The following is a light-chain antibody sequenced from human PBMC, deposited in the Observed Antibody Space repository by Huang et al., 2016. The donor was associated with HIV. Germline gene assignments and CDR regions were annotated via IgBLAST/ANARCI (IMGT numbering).Light chain of an antibody. Sequence: DIQMTQSPSSLSASVGDRVSITCRASRPISPYWAWYRHKPGEAPYLVAYAASILQSGVPSRFSASGSVTDFTLTITSVQPEDFATYYCQQSYGIPITFGPGTTV. CDR1: RPISPY. J-gene: IGKJ3*01. CDR2: AAS. CDR3: QQSYGIPIT. V-gene: IGKV1-39*01.